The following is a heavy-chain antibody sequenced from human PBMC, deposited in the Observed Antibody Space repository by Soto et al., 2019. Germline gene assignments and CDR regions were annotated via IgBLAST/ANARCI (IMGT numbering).Heavy chain of an antibody. CDR2: ISLDGSNK. D-gene: IGHD3-16*01. CDR1: GFTFSSYD. V-gene: IGHV3-30*18. CDR3: TKGGEYPGDPFDV. J-gene: IGHJ3*01. Sequence: QMRLVESGGSVVQPGRSLRLTCVASGFTFSSYDMHWVRQAPGKGLEWVAFISLDGSNKFYADSVKGRFTVSRDLSNNTLYLQMVSLRPEDTAMYYSTKGGEYPGDPFDVWGQGTVVTVSS.